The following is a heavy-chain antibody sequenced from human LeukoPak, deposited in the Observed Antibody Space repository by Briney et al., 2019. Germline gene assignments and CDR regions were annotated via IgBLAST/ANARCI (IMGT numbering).Heavy chain of an antibody. D-gene: IGHD3-10*01. CDR3: ARASRWFGPHY. J-gene: IGHJ4*02. Sequence: GGSLRLSCAASGFTFSSYSMNWVRQAPGKGLEWVSFISSSSSYIYYADSVKGRFTISRDNAKNSLYLQMNSLRAEDTAVYYCARASRWFGPHYWGQGTLVTVSS. CDR1: GFTFSSYS. CDR2: ISSSSSYI. V-gene: IGHV3-21*01.